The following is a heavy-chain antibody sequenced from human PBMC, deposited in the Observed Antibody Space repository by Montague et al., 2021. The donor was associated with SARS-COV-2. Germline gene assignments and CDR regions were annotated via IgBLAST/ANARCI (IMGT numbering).Heavy chain of an antibody. Sequence: SETLSLTCTVSGGSVSSDNWGTWVRQPPGKGLEWIGEIYHSGTTNYNPSLQSRVTISVDKSRNHLSLNLTSVTAADTAMYYCALPLGGARFDSWGQGILVTVSS. J-gene: IGHJ4*02. CDR2: IYHSGTT. D-gene: IGHD1-26*01. V-gene: IGHV4-4*02. CDR3: ALPLGGARFDS. CDR1: GGSVSSDNW.